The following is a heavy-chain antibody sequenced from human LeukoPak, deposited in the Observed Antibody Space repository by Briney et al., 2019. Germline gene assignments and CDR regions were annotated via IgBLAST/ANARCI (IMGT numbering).Heavy chain of an antibody. Sequence: GASVKVSCKASGYTFTSYDINWVRQATGQGLEWMGWMNPNSGNTGYAQKFQGRVTMTRNTSISTAYMELSSLRSEDTAVYYCARSFSSGWYGGFDYWGQGTLVTVSS. J-gene: IGHJ4*02. D-gene: IGHD6-19*01. CDR3: ARSFSSGWYGGFDY. CDR2: MNPNSGNT. CDR1: GYTFTSYD. V-gene: IGHV1-8*01.